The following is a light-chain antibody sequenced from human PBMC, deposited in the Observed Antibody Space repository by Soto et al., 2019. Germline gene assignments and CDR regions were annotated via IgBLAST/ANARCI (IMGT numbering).Light chain of an antibody. J-gene: IGKJ4*01. CDR1: QRISSW. CDR3: QQYNGYPIT. Sequence: DIQMTQSPSTLSASVGDRVTITCRASQRISSWLAWYQEKPGKAPNLLIYDASSLESGVPSRFSGSGSGTDFTLTISSLQPDDFATYYCQQYNGYPITFGGGTKVEIK. CDR2: DAS. V-gene: IGKV1-5*01.